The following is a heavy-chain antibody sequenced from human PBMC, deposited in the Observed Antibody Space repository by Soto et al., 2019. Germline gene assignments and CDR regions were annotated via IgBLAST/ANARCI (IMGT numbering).Heavy chain of an antibody. CDR2: INHSGST. CDR3: ARGRWVRGVFDY. Sequence: SETLSLTCAVYGGSFSCYYWIWIRQPPGKGLEWIGEINHSGSTNYNPSLKSRVTISVDTSKNQFSLKLSSVTAADTAVYYCARGRWVRGVFDYWGQGTLVTVSS. J-gene: IGHJ4*02. V-gene: IGHV4-34*01. D-gene: IGHD3-10*01. CDR1: GGSFSCYY.